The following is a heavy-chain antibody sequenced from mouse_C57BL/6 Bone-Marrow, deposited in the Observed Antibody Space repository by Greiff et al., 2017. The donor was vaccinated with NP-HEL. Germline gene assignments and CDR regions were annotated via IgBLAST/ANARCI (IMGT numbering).Heavy chain of an antibody. CDR3: ARKEIYYGYARYYFDY. D-gene: IGHD2-2*01. CDR2: IHPNSGST. V-gene: IGHV1-64*01. Sequence: VQLQHPGAELVKPGASVKLSCKASGYTFPSYWMHWVKQRPGQGLEWIGMIHPNSGSTTYNEKFKSKATLTVDKSSSTAYMQLSSLTSEDSAVYYGARKEIYYGYARYYFDYWGQGTTLTVSS. J-gene: IGHJ2*01. CDR1: GYTFPSYW.